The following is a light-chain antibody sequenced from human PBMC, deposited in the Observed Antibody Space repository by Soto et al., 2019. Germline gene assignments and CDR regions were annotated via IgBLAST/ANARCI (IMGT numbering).Light chain of an antibody. Sequence: DIQMTQSPSAVSASVGDRVTITCRTSQDIINYLVWFQQKPGKVPERMIYGATSLQSEVPSRFSGSGSGTESTLTISSLQPEDFATYYCLQHNRYPWTFGQGTKVE. CDR1: QDIINY. J-gene: IGKJ1*01. CDR3: LQHNRYPWT. V-gene: IGKV1-17*03. CDR2: GAT.